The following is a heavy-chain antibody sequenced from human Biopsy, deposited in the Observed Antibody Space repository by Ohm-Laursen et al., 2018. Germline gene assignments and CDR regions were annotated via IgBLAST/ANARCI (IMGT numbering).Heavy chain of an antibody. Sequence: TLSLTCTVSGGSISSDWWSWIRQTPGKGLEWIGYVYYSGTTTYNPSLRSRVTTSVDTSMNQISLRLQSVTAADTAIYYCTRATNSTGWPYYYFYGMDIWGQGTTVTVSS. CDR2: VYYSGTT. J-gene: IGHJ6*02. V-gene: IGHV4-59*01. CDR1: GGSISSDW. CDR3: TRATNSTGWPYYYFYGMDI. D-gene: IGHD2/OR15-2a*01.